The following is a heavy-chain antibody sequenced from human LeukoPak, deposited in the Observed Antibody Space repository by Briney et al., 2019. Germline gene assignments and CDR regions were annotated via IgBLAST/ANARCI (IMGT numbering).Heavy chain of an antibody. CDR1: GDSISSGDYY. V-gene: IGHV4-31*03. J-gene: IGHJ4*02. CDR2: INYSGTT. CDR3: ARTYCRGGTCYSWDY. Sequence: SETLSLTCTVSGDSISSGDYYWSWARQHPGWGLEWIGYINYSGTTYYNPSLTSRVTISVDTSKNQFSLMLSSVTAADTAVYYCARTYCRGGTCYSWDYWGQGTLVTVSS. D-gene: IGHD2-15*01.